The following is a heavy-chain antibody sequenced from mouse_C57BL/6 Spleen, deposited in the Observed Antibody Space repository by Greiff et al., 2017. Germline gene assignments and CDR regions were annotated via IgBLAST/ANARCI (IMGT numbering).Heavy chain of an antibody. CDR1: GFTFSSYG. CDR2: ISSGGSYT. J-gene: IGHJ2*01. CDR3: ARLTGTGYFDY. D-gene: IGHD4-1*01. V-gene: IGHV5-6*01. Sequence: EVQGVESGGDLVKPGGSLKLSCAASGFTFSSYGMSWVRQTPDKRLEWVATISSGGSYTYYPDSVKGRFTMSRDNAKNTLYLQMSSLKSEDTAMYYCARLTGTGYFDYWGQGTTLTVSS.